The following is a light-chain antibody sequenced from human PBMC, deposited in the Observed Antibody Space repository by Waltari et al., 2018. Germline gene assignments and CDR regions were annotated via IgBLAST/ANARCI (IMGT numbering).Light chain of an antibody. CDR2: EVT. V-gene: IGLV2-23*02. CDR1: SSDIGSSNF. Sequence: QSALTQPASVSGSPGQSITISCTGTSSDIGSSNFVSWYQHPPGKAPKLILYEVTKRPSGVSDRFSGSKSGNTASLTISGLQAEDDADYYCYSSAMSAFVVFGGGTKLTVL. J-gene: IGLJ3*02. CDR3: YSSAMSAFVV.